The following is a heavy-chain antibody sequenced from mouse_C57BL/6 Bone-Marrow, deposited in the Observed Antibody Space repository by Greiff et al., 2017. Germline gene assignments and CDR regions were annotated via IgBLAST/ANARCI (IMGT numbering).Heavy chain of an antibody. CDR3: ARRGGYALGDCFDY. J-gene: IGHJ2*01. D-gene: IGHD2-2*01. Sequence: QVQLQQPGAELVMPGASVKLSCKASGYTFTSYWMHWVKQRPGQGLEWIGEIEPSDSCTNYNQKFKGKSTLTVDKSSSTAYMQLSSLTSEDSTVYCCARRGGYALGDCFDYWGQGTTLTVSS. V-gene: IGHV1-69*01. CDR2: IEPSDSCT. CDR1: GYTFTSYW.